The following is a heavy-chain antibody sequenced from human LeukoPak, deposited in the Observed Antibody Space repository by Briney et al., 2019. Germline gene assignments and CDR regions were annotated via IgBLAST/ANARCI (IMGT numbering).Heavy chain of an antibody. V-gene: IGHV4-30-2*01. J-gene: IGHJ4*02. Sequence: PSQTLSLTCAVSGGSISSGGYSWSWIRQPPGKGLEWIGYIYHSESTYYNPSLKSRVTISVDRSKNQFSLKLSSVTAADTAVYYCAREAVAGTGAIDYWGQGTLVTVSS. D-gene: IGHD6-19*01. CDR1: GGSISSGGYS. CDR2: IYHSEST. CDR3: AREAVAGTGAIDY.